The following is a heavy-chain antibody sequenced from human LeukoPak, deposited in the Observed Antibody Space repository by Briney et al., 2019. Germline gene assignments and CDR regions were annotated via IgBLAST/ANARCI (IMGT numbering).Heavy chain of an antibody. CDR2: IYYKGNT. CDR3: VRRDNTGWNYFDY. J-gene: IGHJ4*02. CDR1: GGSINSHY. Sequence: SETLSLTCTVSGGSINSHYWSWIRQPPGKGLEWIGDIYYKGNTNYNPSLKSRVTISVDASKNHLSLKLTSVLAADTAIYYCVRRDNTGWNYFDYWGQGILVTVSS. D-gene: IGHD6-19*01. V-gene: IGHV4-59*08.